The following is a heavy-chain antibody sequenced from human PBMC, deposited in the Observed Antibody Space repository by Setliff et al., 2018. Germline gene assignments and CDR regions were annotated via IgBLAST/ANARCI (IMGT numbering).Heavy chain of an antibody. CDR2: IYTSGTT. CDR1: GASISSYY. D-gene: IGHD4-17*01. V-gene: IGHV4-4*08. J-gene: IGHJ4*02. CDR3: ARFYGDYQFDY. Sequence: KASETLSLTCSVSGASISSYYWSWIRQPPGKGLEWIGHIYTSGTTKYNPSLKSRVTISIDTSKSQFSLKLSSVTAAETAVYYCARFYGDYQFDYWGQGTLVTVSS.